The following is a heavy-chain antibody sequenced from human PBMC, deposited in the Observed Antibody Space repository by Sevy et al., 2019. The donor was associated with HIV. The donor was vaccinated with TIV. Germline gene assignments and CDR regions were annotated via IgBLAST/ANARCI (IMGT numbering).Heavy chain of an antibody. D-gene: IGHD3-16*01. J-gene: IGHJ4*02. Sequence: ASVKVSCKASGYTFTGYYMHWVRQAPGQGLEWMGRTNPNSGGTNYAQKFQGRVTMTRDTSISTAYMELRRLRSDDTAVYYCARDLGGGYFDYWGQGTLVTVSS. CDR1: GYTFTGYY. V-gene: IGHV1-2*06. CDR3: ARDLGGGYFDY. CDR2: TNPNSGGT.